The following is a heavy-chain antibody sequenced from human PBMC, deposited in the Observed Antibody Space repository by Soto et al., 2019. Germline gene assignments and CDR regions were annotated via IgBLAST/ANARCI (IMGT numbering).Heavy chain of an antibody. CDR2: IWYDGSNK. CDR1: GFTFSSYG. V-gene: IGHV3-33*01. CDR3: ARDFSGMDV. J-gene: IGHJ6*02. Sequence: QVQLVESGGGVVQPGRSLRLSCAASGFTFSSYGMHWVRQAPGKGLEWVAVIWYDGSNKYYADSVKGRFTISRDNSKNTRYLQMNSLRAEDTAVYYGARDFSGMDVWGQGTTVTVSS.